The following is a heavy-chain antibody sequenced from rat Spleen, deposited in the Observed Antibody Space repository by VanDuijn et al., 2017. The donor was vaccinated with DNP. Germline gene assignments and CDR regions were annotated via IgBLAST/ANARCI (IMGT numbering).Heavy chain of an antibody. Sequence: EAQMVERGGGLVQPGRSLKLSCVASRLTFNSYDMAWVRQAPRKGLEWVASISPSGGSTYYRDSVKGRFTISRDNAKTTLYLQMDSLTSEDTATYYCATQRDYYGNYPFAYWGQGTLVTVSS. D-gene: IGHD1-2*01. CDR1: RLTFNSYD. CDR2: ISPSGGST. V-gene: IGHV5-19*01. J-gene: IGHJ3*01. CDR3: ATQRDYYGNYPFAY.